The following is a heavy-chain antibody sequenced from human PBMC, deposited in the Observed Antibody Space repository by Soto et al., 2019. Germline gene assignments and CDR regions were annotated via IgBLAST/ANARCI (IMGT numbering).Heavy chain of an antibody. D-gene: IGHD2-15*01. CDR1: GFTFSGSA. V-gene: IGHV3-73*01. CDR3: TRLAGYCSGGSCYGIDY. Sequence: EVQLVESGGGLVQPGGSLKLSCAASGFTFSGSAMHWVRRASGKGLEWVGRIRSKANSYATAYAASVKGRFTISRDDSKNTAYLQMNSLKTEDTAVYYCTRLAGYCSGGSCYGIDYWGQGTLVTVSS. J-gene: IGHJ4*02. CDR2: IRSKANSYAT.